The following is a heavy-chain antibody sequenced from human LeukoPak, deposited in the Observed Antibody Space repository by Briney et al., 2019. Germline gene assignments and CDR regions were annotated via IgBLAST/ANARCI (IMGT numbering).Heavy chain of an antibody. D-gene: IGHD1-26*01. V-gene: IGHV3-23*01. J-gene: IGHJ4*02. Sequence: GGSLRLSCAASGFTFDDYAMHWVRQAPGKGLEWVSAISGSGGSTYYADSVKGRFTISRDNSKNTLYLQMNSLRAEDTAVYYCAKSVGATRPSYFDYWGQGTLVTVSS. CDR3: AKSVGATRPSYFDY. CDR1: GFTFDDYA. CDR2: ISGSGGST.